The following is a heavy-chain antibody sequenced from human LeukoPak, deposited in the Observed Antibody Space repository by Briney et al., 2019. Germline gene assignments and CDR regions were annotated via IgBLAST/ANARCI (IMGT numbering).Heavy chain of an antibody. CDR2: ISAYNGST. CDR3: ARGDLYSSSSGSDY. D-gene: IGHD6-6*01. V-gene: IGHV1-18*01. J-gene: IGHJ4*02. Sequence: ASVKVSCKASGYTFTSYGISWLRQAPGQGLEWMGWISAYNGSTNYAQKLQGRVTMTTDTSTSTAYMELRSLRSDDTAVYYCARGDLYSSSSGSDYWGQGTLVTVSS. CDR1: GYTFTSYG.